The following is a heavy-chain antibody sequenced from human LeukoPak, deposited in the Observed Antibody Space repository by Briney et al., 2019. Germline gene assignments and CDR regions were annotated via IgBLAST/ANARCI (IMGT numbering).Heavy chain of an antibody. J-gene: IGHJ4*02. CDR3: ARGLMDIVPTDEDY. CDR1: GFTVSNNY. Sequence: PGGSLRLSCAASGFTVSNNYMSWVRQVPGKGLEWVSVIYSGGSTYYADSVKGRFTISKDNSKNTLYLQMNNLRAEDTAIYYCARGLMDIVPTDEDYWGQGTLVTVSS. D-gene: IGHD5-12*01. V-gene: IGHV3-66*01. CDR2: IYSGGST.